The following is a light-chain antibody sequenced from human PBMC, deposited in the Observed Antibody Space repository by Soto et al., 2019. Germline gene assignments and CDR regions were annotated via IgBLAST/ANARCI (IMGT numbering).Light chain of an antibody. CDR1: QRISSSS. CDR2: YIS. J-gene: IGKJ5*01. CDR3: QQHDQWPIT. Sequence: EIVLTQSPDTLSLSPGERATLSLLDSQRISSSSLAWYQQKPGQAPRLLIYYISTRATGIPARFSGSGSGTEFTLTITSLQSEDSAVYYCQQHDQWPITFGQGTRLEI. V-gene: IGKV3D-20*02.